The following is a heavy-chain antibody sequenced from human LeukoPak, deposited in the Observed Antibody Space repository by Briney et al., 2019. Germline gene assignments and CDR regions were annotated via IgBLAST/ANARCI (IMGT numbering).Heavy chain of an antibody. CDR2: IYTSGIT. Sequence: SETLSLTCTVSGGSISSSSYYWSWIRQPAGKGLEWIGRIYTSGITNYNPSLKSRVTISVDTSKNQFSLKLSSVTAADTAVYYCAKERSSWAFDIWGQGTMLTVSS. CDR1: GGSISSSSYY. D-gene: IGHD6-6*01. CDR3: AKERSSWAFDI. V-gene: IGHV4-61*02. J-gene: IGHJ3*02.